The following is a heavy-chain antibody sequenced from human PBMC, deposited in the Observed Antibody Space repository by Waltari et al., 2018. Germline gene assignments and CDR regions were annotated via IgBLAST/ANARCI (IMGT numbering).Heavy chain of an antibody. Sequence: QVQLQQWGAGLLKPSETLSLTCAVYGGSFSGYYWSWIRQPPGKGLDWIGEINHSGSTNYNPSLKSRVTISVDTSKNQFSLKLSSVTAADTAVYYCARTEGRLPFDYWGQGTLVTVSS. CDR2: INHSGST. CDR1: GGSFSGYY. CDR3: ARTEGRLPFDY. D-gene: IGHD5-18*01. V-gene: IGHV4-34*01. J-gene: IGHJ4*02.